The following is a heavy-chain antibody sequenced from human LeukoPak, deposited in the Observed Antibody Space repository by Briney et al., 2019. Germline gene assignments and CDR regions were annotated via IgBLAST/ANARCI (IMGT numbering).Heavy chain of an antibody. J-gene: IGHJ4*02. CDR2: TYYGSKWYS. D-gene: IGHD6-19*01. CDR3: ARTVSGWIDY. V-gene: IGHV6-1*01. Sequence: SQTLSLTCAISGDSVSSNSAAWNWIRQSRSRGLEWLGRTYYGSKWYSSYALSVKSRITINADTSKNQFSLHLNSVTPEDTAVYYCARTVSGWIDYWGQGTLVTVSS. CDR1: GDSVSSNSAA.